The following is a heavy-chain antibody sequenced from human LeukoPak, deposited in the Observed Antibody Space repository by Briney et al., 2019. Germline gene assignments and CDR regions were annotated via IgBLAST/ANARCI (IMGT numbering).Heavy chain of an antibody. V-gene: IGHV3-30*18. CDR1: GFTFSCYG. D-gene: IGHD3-10*01. CDR2: ISYDGSNK. J-gene: IGHJ5*02. CDR3: AKPIWFGELSSNWFDP. Sequence: QPGGSLRLSCAASGFTFSCYGMHWVRQAPGKGLEWVAVISYDGSNKYYADSVKGRFTISRDNSKNTLYLQMNSLRAEDTAVYYCAKPIWFGELSSNWFDPWGQGTLVTVSS.